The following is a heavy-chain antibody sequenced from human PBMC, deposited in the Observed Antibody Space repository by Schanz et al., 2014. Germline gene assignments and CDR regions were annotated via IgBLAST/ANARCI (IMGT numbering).Heavy chain of an antibody. CDR2: ISGSGGTT. CDR3: ARAHGNNWYGKGLDY. V-gene: IGHV3-23*01. Sequence: EVQLLESGGGLVQPGGSLRLSCAASGFTFSSYAMSWVRQAPGRGLEWVSGISGSGGTTHYADSVKGRFTISRDNSKNTLYLQMNSLRADDTAVYFCARAHGNNWYGKGLDYWGQGTQVTVSS. J-gene: IGHJ4*02. D-gene: IGHD1-1*01. CDR1: GFTFSSYA.